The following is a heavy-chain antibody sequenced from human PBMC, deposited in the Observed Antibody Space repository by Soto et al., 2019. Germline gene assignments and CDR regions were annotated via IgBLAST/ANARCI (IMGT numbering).Heavy chain of an antibody. CDR1: GFTFRSYV. V-gene: IGHV3-30*19. CDR2: TSYDGSDK. D-gene: IGHD2-21*02. Sequence: QVQLVESGGGVVQPGTSLRVSSVGSGFTFRSYVIHWVRQAPGKGLEWVALTSYDGSDKYYDDSVRGRFTISRDNSRNTVDLQMDSLRLEDTALYYCARWVTTGGLDVWGQGTLVSVSS. J-gene: IGHJ1*01. CDR3: ARWVTTGGLDV.